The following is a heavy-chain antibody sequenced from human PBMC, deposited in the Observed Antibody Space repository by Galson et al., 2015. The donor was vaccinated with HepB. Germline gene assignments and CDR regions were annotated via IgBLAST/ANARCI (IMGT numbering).Heavy chain of an antibody. J-gene: IGHJ6*02. CDR1: GFTFSTYA. V-gene: IGHV3-64*01. D-gene: IGHD2-15*01. CDR2: INSNGGST. Sequence: SLRLSCAASGFTFSTYAMHWVRQAPGKGLEYVPAINSNGGSTYYANSVKGRFTISRDNSKNTLYLQMDSLRAEDLAVYYCAREFCSGGSCYPDIYYYYGMDVWGQGTTVTVSS. CDR3: AREFCSGGSCYPDIYYYYGMDV.